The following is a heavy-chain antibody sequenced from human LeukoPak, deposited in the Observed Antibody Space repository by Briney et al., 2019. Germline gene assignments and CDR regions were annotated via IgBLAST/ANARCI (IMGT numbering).Heavy chain of an antibody. CDR2: INHSGST. CDR1: GFTFSSYA. D-gene: IGHD2-15*01. Sequence: GSLRLSCAASGFTFSSYAMSWVRQPPGKGLEWIGEINHSGSTNYNPSLKSRVTISVDTSKNQFSLKLSSVTAADTAVYYCARGGGSRNFDYWGQGTLVTVSS. CDR3: ARGGGSRNFDY. V-gene: IGHV4-34*01. J-gene: IGHJ4*02.